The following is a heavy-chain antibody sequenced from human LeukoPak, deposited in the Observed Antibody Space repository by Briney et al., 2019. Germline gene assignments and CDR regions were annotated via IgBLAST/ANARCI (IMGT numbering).Heavy chain of an antibody. Sequence: GESLKISCKGSGYSFSNYWISWVRQVPGKGLDWMGRIDPSDSYTNYSPSFQGHVTISADKSISTAYLQWNSLKASDTAIHYCARQEYSGSYYVYWGQGTLVTVSS. CDR1: GYSFSNYW. D-gene: IGHD1-26*01. V-gene: IGHV5-10-1*01. CDR2: IDPSDSYT. J-gene: IGHJ4*02. CDR3: ARQEYSGSYYVY.